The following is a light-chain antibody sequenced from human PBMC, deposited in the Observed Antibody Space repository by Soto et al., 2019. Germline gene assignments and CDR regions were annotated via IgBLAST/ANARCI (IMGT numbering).Light chain of an antibody. CDR3: QQYYSTLRT. CDR1: QSVLYSSNNKNY. J-gene: IGKJ2*01. V-gene: IGKV4-1*01. CDR2: WAS. Sequence: DLVMTQSPDSLAVSLGERATINCKSSQSVLYSSNNKNYLAWYQQKPGQPPKLLIYWASTRESGVPDRFSGSGSGTDFTLTISSLQAEDVAVYYCQQYYSTLRTFGQGTKLEIK.